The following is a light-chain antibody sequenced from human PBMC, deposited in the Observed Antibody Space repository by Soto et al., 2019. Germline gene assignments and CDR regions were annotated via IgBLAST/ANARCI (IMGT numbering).Light chain of an antibody. CDR1: QSISSG. CDR3: QQYNSYPWT. CDR2: KAS. J-gene: IGKJ1*01. V-gene: IGKV1-5*03. Sequence: DIQMTQSPSTLSASVGDRVTIICRASQSISSGLAWYQQKPGKAPNLLIYKASSLESGVPSRFSGSASGTEFTLTISSLQPDDFATYYCQQYNSYPWTFGQGTKVEIK.